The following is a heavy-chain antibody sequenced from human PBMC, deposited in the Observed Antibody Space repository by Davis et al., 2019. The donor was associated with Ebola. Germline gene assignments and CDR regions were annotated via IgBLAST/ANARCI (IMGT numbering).Heavy chain of an antibody. D-gene: IGHD3-10*01. CDR3: ARVAMVRGVIIEDYGMDV. CDR1: GGSFSGYY. CDR2: INHSGNT. V-gene: IGHV4-34*01. Sequence: MPSETLSLTCAVYGGSFSGYYWSWIRQPPGKGLEWIGEINHSGNTHYNPSLKSRVTISVDTSKNQFSLKLSSVTAADTAVYYCARVAMVRGVIIEDYGMDVWGQGTTVTVSS. J-gene: IGHJ6*02.